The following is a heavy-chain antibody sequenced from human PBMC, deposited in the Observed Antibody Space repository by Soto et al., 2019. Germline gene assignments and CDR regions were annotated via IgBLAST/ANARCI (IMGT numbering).Heavy chain of an antibody. Sequence: SETLSLTCAVYGGSFSGYYWSWIRQPPGKGLEWIGEINHSGSTNYNPSLKSRVTISVDTSKNQFSLKLSSVTAADTAVYYCARSRGYCSSTSCQKRYYYYYGMDVWGQGTTVTV. CDR1: GGSFSGYY. CDR3: ARSRGYCSSTSCQKRYYYYYGMDV. J-gene: IGHJ6*02. D-gene: IGHD2-2*01. V-gene: IGHV4-34*01. CDR2: INHSGST.